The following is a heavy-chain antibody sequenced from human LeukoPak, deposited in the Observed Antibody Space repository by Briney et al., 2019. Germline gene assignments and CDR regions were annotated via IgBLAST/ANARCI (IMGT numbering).Heavy chain of an antibody. V-gene: IGHV3-30*18. CDR1: GFTFSSYG. Sequence: GRSLRLSCAASGFTFSSYGMHWVRQAPGKGLEWVAVISDDGSNKSYADSVKGRFTISRDNSKNTLYLEMNSLRLEDTAVYYCVKDLGAEDYYGMDVWGQGTTVTVSS. CDR3: VKDLGAEDYYGMDV. J-gene: IGHJ6*02. D-gene: IGHD2-15*01. CDR2: ISDDGSNK.